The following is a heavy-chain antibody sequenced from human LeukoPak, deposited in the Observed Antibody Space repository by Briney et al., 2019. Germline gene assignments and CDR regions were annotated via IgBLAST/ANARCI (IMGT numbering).Heavy chain of an antibody. CDR2: IRSKTKGGTT. Sequence: GGCLRLSCAASGFTFSNAWLSWVRQAPGKGLEWIGRIRSKTKGGTTDYAEPVKGRFTISRDDSQNTLYLQMNSLKTEDTAVYYCTTEGGVWGYHALEIWGQGTMVTVSS. V-gene: IGHV3-15*01. CDR1: GFTFSNAW. J-gene: IGHJ3*02. CDR3: TTEGGVWGYHALEI. D-gene: IGHD3-16*01.